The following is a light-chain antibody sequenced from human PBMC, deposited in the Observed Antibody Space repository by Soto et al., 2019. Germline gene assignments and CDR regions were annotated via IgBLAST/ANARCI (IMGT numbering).Light chain of an antibody. J-gene: IGLJ3*02. CDR3: QSFDRSLSGSV. CDR1: SSNIGAGYD. V-gene: IGLV1-40*01. Sequence: QSVLTQPPSVSGAPGQRVTISCTGSSSNIGAGYDVHWYQQLPGTAPKLLIYGNTHRPSGVPDRISASKTGTSASLAITGLQADDEADYYCQSFDRSLSGSVFGGGTKLTVL. CDR2: GNT.